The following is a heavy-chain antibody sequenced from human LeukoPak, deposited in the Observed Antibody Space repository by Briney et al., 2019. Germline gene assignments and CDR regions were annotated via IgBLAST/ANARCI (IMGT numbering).Heavy chain of an antibody. CDR3: ARRPLRFLEWLRPSGWFDP. J-gene: IGHJ5*02. Sequence: SETLSLTCTVSGGSVSSYYWSWIRQPPGKGLEWTGYIYYSGSTNYNPSLKSRVTISVDTSKNQFSLKLSSVTAADTAVYYCARRPLRFLEWLRPSGWFDPWGQGTLVTVSS. V-gene: IGHV4-59*02. CDR1: GGSVSSYY. CDR2: IYYSGST. D-gene: IGHD3-3*01.